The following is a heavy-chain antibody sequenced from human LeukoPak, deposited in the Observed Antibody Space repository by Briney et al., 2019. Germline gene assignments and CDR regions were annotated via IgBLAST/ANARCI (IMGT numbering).Heavy chain of an antibody. D-gene: IGHD6-19*01. V-gene: IGHV3-30*03. CDR2: ISYDGSNQ. Sequence: GGSLRLSCAASGFSFSSYGIHWVRQAPGKGLEWVAVISYDGSNQYYADSVKGRCTISRDNAKNSLYLHMNSLRAEDTAVYYCARGSGYRSAWYYWGQGTLVTVSS. CDR1: GFSFSSYG. J-gene: IGHJ4*02. CDR3: ARGSGYRSAWYY.